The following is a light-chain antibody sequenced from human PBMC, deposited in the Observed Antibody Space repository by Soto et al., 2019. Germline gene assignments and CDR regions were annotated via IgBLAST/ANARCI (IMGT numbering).Light chain of an antibody. V-gene: IGKV3-15*01. CDR3: QQYSNWPPIT. CDR2: GAS. Sequence: EIVMTQSPATVSVSPGERATLSCRATQSVGSSLAWYQQKPGQAPRLLIYGASTRASGIPARFSGSGSGTDFTLTISRLQSEDFAVYYCQQYSNWPPITFGQGTRLEIK. J-gene: IGKJ5*01. CDR1: QSVGSS.